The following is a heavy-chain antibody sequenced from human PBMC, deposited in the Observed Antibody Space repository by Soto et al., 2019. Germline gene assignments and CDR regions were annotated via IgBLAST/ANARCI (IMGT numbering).Heavy chain of an antibody. D-gene: IGHD3-10*01. CDR3: GRDLYGSGCQHRAYYYFYIDV. CDR1: GYTFTSHG. V-gene: IGHV1-18*01. J-gene: IGHJ6*03. CDR2: ISAYNGNT. Sequence: ASVKVSCKASGYTFTSHGISWVRQAPGQGLEWMGWISAYNGNTNYAQKLQGRVTMTTDTSTSTAYMELRSLRSDDTAVYYCGRDLYGSGCQHRAYYYFYIDVLGKGPTVSVSS.